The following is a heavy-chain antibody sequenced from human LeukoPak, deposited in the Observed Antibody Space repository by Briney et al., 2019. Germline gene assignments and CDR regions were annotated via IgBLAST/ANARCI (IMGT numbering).Heavy chain of an antibody. Sequence: GGSLRLSCAGSGFTFSSYAMSWVRQAQGKGLEWVSAISDTGATTYDADSVKGRLTISRDNSRSTLYLQMNSLRAEDTALYYCAKDTSIGRYCTNGVCSPFDYWGQGTLVTVSS. V-gene: IGHV3-23*01. J-gene: IGHJ4*02. CDR1: GFTFSSYA. D-gene: IGHD2-8*01. CDR2: ISDTGATT. CDR3: AKDTSIGRYCTNGVCSPFDY.